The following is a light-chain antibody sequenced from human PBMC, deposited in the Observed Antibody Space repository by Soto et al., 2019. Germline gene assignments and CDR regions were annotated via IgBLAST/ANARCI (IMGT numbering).Light chain of an antibody. V-gene: IGKV3-15*01. CDR2: GAS. CDR3: QQYNNWPIT. J-gene: IGKJ5*01. CDR1: QSVNSN. Sequence: EIVMTQSPATLSLSPGERATLSCRASQSVNSNLAWYQQKPGQAPRLLIYGASTRATGFPARFSGSGSGTEFTLTISSLQSEDFAVYYCQQYNNWPITFGQGTRLEIK.